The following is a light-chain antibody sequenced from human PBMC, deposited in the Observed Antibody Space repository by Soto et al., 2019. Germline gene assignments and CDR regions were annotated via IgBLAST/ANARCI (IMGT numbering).Light chain of an antibody. V-gene: IGKV3-15*01. CDR2: GAS. Sequence: EIVMTQSPATLSVSPGERATLSCRASQSVSSNLAWYQRKPGQAPRLLIYGASTRATGIPDRFSGSGSGTEFTLTISSLQSEDFAVYYCQQYNNRPWTFGQGTKVEIK. CDR1: QSVSSN. J-gene: IGKJ1*01. CDR3: QQYNNRPWT.